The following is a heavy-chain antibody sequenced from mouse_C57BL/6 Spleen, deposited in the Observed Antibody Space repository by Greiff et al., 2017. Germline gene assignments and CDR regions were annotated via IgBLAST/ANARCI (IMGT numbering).Heavy chain of an antibody. J-gene: IGHJ3*01. CDR2: IWGVGST. CDR3: ASLTGTGFAY. D-gene: IGHD4-1*01. Sequence: QVQLKQSGPGLVAPSQSLSITCTVSGFSLTSYGVDWVRQSPGKGLEWLGVIWGVGSTNYTSALKSRLSISKDNSKSQVFLKMNSLQTDDTAIYYCASLTGTGFAYWGQGTLVTVSA. V-gene: IGHV2-6*01. CDR1: GFSLTSYG.